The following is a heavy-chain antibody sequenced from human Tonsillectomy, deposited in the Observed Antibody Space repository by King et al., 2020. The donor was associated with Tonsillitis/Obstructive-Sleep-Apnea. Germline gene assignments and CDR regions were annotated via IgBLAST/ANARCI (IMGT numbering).Heavy chain of an antibody. J-gene: IGHJ4*02. V-gene: IGHV1-46*01. CDR3: ARGGYCGWTTCPGWY. CDR1: GYTFTSRY. Sequence: QLVQSGAEVKEPGASVKISCKASGYTFTSRYMHWVRQAPGQGLEWVGMINPSDGSTTYAQKFQGSVTMTSDTSTSTIYMEMSSLRSEDRALYYCARGGYCGWTTCPGWYRGQGTLVTVSS. CDR2: INPSDGST. D-gene: IGHD2-2*01.